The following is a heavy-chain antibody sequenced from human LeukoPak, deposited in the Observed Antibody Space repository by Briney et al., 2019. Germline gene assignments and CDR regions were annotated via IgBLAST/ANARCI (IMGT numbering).Heavy chain of an antibody. Sequence: ASVKVSCTASGYTFTVYHMHWVRQAPGQGLEWMGRINPNSGDTNYAQKFQGRVAMTRDTSISTAFMELTRLRSDDTAVYYCARDYCSSTSCLFDYWGQGTLVTVSS. V-gene: IGHV1-2*06. CDR1: GYTFTVYH. CDR3: ARDYCSSTSCLFDY. D-gene: IGHD2-2*01. CDR2: INPNSGDT. J-gene: IGHJ4*02.